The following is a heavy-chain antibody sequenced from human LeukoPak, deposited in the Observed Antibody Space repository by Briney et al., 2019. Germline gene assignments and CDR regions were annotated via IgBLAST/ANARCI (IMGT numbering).Heavy chain of an antibody. Sequence: GGSLRLSCAASGFTFSSYSMSWVREALGKGVQWVSSIRATGDTTFYADSVKGRFTISRDNSKNTLYLQMNSLRAEDTAVYYCARGGYTTYFDYWGQGFLVTVSS. J-gene: IGHJ4*02. D-gene: IGHD6-13*01. V-gene: IGHV3-23*01. CDR3: ARGGYTTYFDY. CDR2: IRATGDTT. CDR1: GFTFSSYS.